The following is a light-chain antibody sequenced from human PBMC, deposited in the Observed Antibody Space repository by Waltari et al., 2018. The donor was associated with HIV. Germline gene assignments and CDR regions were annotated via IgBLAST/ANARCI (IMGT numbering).Light chain of an antibody. CDR3: HVWESSSDEYV. CDR2: DDT. Sequence: SYVLTQPASDSVAPGQTANVTCGGDNGASNSVHWYQQRAGKAPILVLYDDTDRPSGIPERFSGSNFGNTATLTISRVEAGDEGDYYCHVWESSSDEYVFGTGTKVTV. J-gene: IGLJ1*01. CDR1: NGASNS. V-gene: IGLV3-21*02.